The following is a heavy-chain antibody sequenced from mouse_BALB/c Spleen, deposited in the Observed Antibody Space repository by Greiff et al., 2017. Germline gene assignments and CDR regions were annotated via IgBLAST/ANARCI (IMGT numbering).Heavy chain of an antibody. J-gene: IGHJ4*01. CDR2: IYPYNGGT. D-gene: IGHD2-1*01. Sequence: VQLQQSGPELVKPGASVKISCKASGYSFTDYNMHWVKQSHGKSLEWIGYIYPYNGGTGYNQKFKSKATLTVDNSSSTAYMELRSLTSEDSAVYYCARIWYEQGYYAMDYWGQGTSVTVSS. CDR3: ARIWYEQGYYAMDY. CDR1: GYSFTDYN. V-gene: IGHV1S29*02.